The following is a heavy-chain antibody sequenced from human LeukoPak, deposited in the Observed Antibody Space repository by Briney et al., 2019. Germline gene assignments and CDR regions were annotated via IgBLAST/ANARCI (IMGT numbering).Heavy chain of an antibody. Sequence: SETLSLTCTVSGGSIGSYYWSWIRQPPGKGLEWIGYIYYSGSTNYNPSLKSRVTISVDTSKNQFSLKLSSVTAADTAVYYCARYDYGGNGYFQHWGQGTLVTVSS. CDR2: IYYSGST. V-gene: IGHV4-59*01. CDR1: GGSIGSYY. CDR3: ARYDYGGNGYFQH. D-gene: IGHD4-23*01. J-gene: IGHJ1*01.